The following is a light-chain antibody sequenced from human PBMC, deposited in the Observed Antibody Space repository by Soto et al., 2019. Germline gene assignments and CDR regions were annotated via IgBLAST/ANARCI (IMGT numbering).Light chain of an antibody. V-gene: IGKV3-20*01. CDR1: QSISMSY. CDR2: GAS. CDR3: HQFGPSPWT. J-gene: IGKJ1*01. Sequence: EIVLTQSPGTLSLSPGEIGTLSLIASQSISMSYLAWYQQRPGQAPRLLIYGASNRATGIPDRFSGSGSGTDFTLIITSLEPEDFAVYYCHQFGPSPWTFGQGTKVDIK.